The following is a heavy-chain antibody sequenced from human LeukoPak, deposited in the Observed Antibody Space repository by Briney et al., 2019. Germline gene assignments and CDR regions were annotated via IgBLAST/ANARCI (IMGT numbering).Heavy chain of an antibody. J-gene: IGHJ6*03. D-gene: IGHD1-26*01. CDR1: GFTFSSYG. CDR2: IRYDGSNK. Sequence: GGSLRLSCAASGFTFSSYGMDWVRQAPGKGLGWVAFIRYDGSNKYYVDSVKGRFTISRDNSKNTLYLQMNSLRAEDPAVYYCARDPYSGNYGDHYYYFMDVWGKGTTVTISS. V-gene: IGHV3-30*02. CDR3: ARDPYSGNYGDHYYYFMDV.